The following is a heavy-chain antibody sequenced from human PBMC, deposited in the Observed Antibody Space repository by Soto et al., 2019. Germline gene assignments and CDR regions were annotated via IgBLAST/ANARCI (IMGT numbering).Heavy chain of an antibody. V-gene: IGHV4-39*01. J-gene: IGHJ3*02. Sequence: QLQLQESGPGLVKPSETLSLTCTVSGGSISSSSYYWGWIRQPPGKGLEWIGSIYYSGSTYYNPSLKSRVTISVDTSKHQFSLKLSSVTAADTAVYYCARRNRAAPIRDAFDIWGQGTMVTVSS. D-gene: IGHD3-10*01. CDR2: IYYSGST. CDR3: ARRNRAAPIRDAFDI. CDR1: GGSISSSSYY.